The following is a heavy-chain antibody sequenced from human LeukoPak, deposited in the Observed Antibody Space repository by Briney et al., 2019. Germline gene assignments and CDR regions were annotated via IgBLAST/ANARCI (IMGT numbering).Heavy chain of an antibody. Sequence: ASVKVSCKASGYTFTGYYMHWVRQAPGQGLEWMGWINPNSGGTNYAQKFQGRVTMTRDTSISTAYMELSRLRSDDTAVYYCARGEYYYDSSGRFDIWGQGTMVTVSS. J-gene: IGHJ3*02. D-gene: IGHD3-22*01. CDR2: INPNSGGT. V-gene: IGHV1-2*02. CDR1: GYTFTGYY. CDR3: ARGEYYYDSSGRFDI.